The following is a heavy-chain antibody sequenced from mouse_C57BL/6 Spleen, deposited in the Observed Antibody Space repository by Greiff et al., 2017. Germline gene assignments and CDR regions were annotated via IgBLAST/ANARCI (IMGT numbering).Heavy chain of an antibody. CDR2: IDPSSGGT. CDR3: ARYYYGGSYGYFDV. D-gene: IGHD1-1*01. Sequence: QVQLQQPGAELVKPGASVKLSCKASGYTFTSYWMHWVKQRPGRGLEWIGRIDPSSGGTKYNEKFKSKATLTVDKSSSTAYMQLSSLTSEDSAVYYCARYYYGGSYGYFDVWGTGTTVTVSS. J-gene: IGHJ1*03. CDR1: GYTFTSYW. V-gene: IGHV1-72*01.